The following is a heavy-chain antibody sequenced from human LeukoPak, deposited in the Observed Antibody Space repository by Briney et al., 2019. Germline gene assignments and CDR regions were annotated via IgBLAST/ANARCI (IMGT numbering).Heavy chain of an antibody. D-gene: IGHD1-26*01. CDR1: GGSFSGYY. CDR3: ASVLLGYYFDY. Sequence: SETLSLTCAVYGGSFSGYYWGWIRQPPGKGLEWIGSIYYSGSTYYNPSLKSRVTISVDTSENQFSLKLSSVTAADTAVYYCASVLLGYYFDYWGQGTLVTVSS. V-gene: IGHV4-39*01. J-gene: IGHJ4*02. CDR2: IYYSGST.